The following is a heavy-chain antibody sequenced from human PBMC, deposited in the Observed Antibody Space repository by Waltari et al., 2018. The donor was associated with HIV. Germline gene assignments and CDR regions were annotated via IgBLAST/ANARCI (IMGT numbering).Heavy chain of an antibody. D-gene: IGHD2-2*01. J-gene: IGHJ4*02. CDR2: INSDGSST. CDR3: ARHLPANDY. Sequence: EVQLVESGGGLVEHGVSLRLSCVASGFTFSSYWMHWVRQAPGKGLMWVSRINSDGSSTTYADSVKGRFTISRDNAKNTLYLQMNSMRAEDTAVYYCARHLPANDYWGQGTLVTVSS. V-gene: IGHV3-74*01. CDR1: GFTFSSYW.